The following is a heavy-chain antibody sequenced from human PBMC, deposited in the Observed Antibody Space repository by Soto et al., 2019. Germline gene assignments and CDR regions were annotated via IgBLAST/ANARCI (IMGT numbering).Heavy chain of an antibody. Sequence: EVQLLESGGGLVQPGGSLRLSCAASGFTFSSYAMSWVRQAPGKGLEWVSAISGSGGSTYYADSVKGRFTISRDNSKNTLYLQMNSLRAEATAVYYCAKGMERITIFGVVIIPFYYYGMDVCGQGTTVTVSS. CDR3: AKGMERITIFGVVIIPFYYYGMDV. D-gene: IGHD3-3*01. J-gene: IGHJ6*02. V-gene: IGHV3-23*01. CDR2: ISGSGGST. CDR1: GFTFSSYA.